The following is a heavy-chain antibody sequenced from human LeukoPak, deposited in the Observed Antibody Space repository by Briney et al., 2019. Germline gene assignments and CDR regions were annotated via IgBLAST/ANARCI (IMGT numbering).Heavy chain of an antibody. CDR3: ARGGGLLWFGELPMDV. CDR2: ISGSGSTI. Sequence: PGGSLRLSCAASGFTFSSYEMNWVRQAPGKGLEWVSYISGSGSTIYYADSVKGRFTISRDNAKNSLYLQMNSLRAEDTAVYYCARGGGLLWFGELPMDVWGKGTTVTISS. J-gene: IGHJ6*03. V-gene: IGHV3-48*03. CDR1: GFTFSSYE. D-gene: IGHD3-10*01.